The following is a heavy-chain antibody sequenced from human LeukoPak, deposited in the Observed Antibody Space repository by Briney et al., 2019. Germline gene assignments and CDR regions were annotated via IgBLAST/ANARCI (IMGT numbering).Heavy chain of an antibody. J-gene: IGHJ4*02. CDR1: GFTFTKAW. CDR3: TTGTWIQLWLADY. V-gene: IGHV3-15*01. CDR2: INPSSDGGTT. D-gene: IGHD5-18*01. Sequence: GGSLRLSCAASGFTFTKAWMSWVRQAPGKGLEWVGHINPSSDGGTTDYAAPVKGRFSISRNDSKNTLHLQMNRLKTEDTAVYYCTTGTWIQLWLADYWGQGTLVTVSS.